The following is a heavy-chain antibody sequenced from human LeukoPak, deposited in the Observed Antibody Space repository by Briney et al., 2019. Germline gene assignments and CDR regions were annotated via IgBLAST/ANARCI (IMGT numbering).Heavy chain of an antibody. CDR2: IYYSGST. V-gene: IGHV4-39*01. D-gene: IGHD2-15*01. Sequence: SETLSLTCTVSGGSISSSSYYWGWLRQPPGKGLEWIGSIYYSGSTYYNRSLKSRVTISVDTSKNQFSLKLSSVTAADTAVYYCARGLGDIVXVXAKXYYYYYGMDVWGQGTTVTVSS. CDR3: ARGLGDIVXVXAKXYYYYYGMDV. J-gene: IGHJ6*02. CDR1: GGSISSSSYY.